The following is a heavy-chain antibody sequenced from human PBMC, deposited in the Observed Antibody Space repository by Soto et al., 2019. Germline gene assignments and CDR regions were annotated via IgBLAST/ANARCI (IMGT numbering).Heavy chain of an antibody. J-gene: IGHJ4*02. Sequence: SETLSLTCTVSGRTFSINADFWYLAWIRQPPGKGLEWIGSIDNGGNTYYNPPLKSRVIISADTSKTQFSLGLNSVTAADTAVYYCVKRSLLVSTTWGQGSLVSVCS. V-gene: IGHV4-39*01. CDR3: VKRSLLVSTT. CDR2: IDNGGNT. CDR1: GRTFSINADF. D-gene: IGHD1-1*01.